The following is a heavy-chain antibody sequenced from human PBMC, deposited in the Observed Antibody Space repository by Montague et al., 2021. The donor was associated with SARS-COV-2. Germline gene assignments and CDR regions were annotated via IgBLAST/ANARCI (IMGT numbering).Heavy chain of an antibody. J-gene: IGHJ4*02. V-gene: IGHV4-39*01. CDR1: GGSISSSSYY. CDR2: IYYSGST. D-gene: IGHD6-13*01. CDR3: ARLLSWIAAAGTIHYFDY. Sequence: SETLSLTCTVSGGSISSSSYYWGWIRQPPGKGLEWIESIYYSGSTYYNPSLKSRVTISVDTSKNQFSLKLSSVTAADTAVYYCARLLSWIAAAGTIHYFDYWGQGTLVTVSS.